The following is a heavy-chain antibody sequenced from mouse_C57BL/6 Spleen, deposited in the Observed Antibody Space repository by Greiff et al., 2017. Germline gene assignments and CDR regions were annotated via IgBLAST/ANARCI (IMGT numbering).Heavy chain of an antibody. V-gene: IGHV1-4*01. CDR1: GYTFTSYT. CDR3: ARSSYPVDY. J-gene: IGHJ2*01. D-gene: IGHD2-10*01. CDR2: INPSSGYT. Sequence: VQLVESGAELARPGASVKMSCKASGYTFTSYTMHWVKQRPGQGLEWIGYINPSSGYTKYNQKFKDKATLTADKSSSTAYMQLSSLTSEDSAVYYCARSSYPVDYWGQGTTLTVSS.